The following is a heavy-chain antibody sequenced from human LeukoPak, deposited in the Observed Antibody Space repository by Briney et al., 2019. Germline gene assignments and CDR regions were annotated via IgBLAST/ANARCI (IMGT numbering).Heavy chain of an antibody. D-gene: IGHD1-26*01. V-gene: IGHV4-4*02. CDR3: ARHPKARSGSYPFDY. J-gene: IGHJ4*02. CDR1: GGSISSSNW. Sequence: SGTLSLTCAVSGGSISSSNWWSWVRQPPGKGLEWIGEIYHSGSTNYNPSLKSRVTISVDTSKNQFSLKLSSVTAADTAVYYCARHPKARSGSYPFDYWGQGTLVTVSS. CDR2: IYHSGST.